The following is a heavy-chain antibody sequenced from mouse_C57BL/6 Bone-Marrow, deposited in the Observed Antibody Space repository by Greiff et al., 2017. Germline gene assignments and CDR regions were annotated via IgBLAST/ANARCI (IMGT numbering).Heavy chain of an antibody. J-gene: IGHJ1*03. V-gene: IGHV1-20*01. CDR2: INPYNGDT. CDR1: GYSFTGYF. D-gene: IGHD2-3*01. Sequence: VQLQQSGPELVKPGDSVKISCKASGYSFTGYFMNWVMQSHGTSLEWIGRINPYNGDTFYNQKFKGKATLTVDNSSSTAHMELRSLTSEDSAVYYCARSGGYSPYWYFDVWGTGTTVTVSS. CDR3: ARSGGYSPYWYFDV.